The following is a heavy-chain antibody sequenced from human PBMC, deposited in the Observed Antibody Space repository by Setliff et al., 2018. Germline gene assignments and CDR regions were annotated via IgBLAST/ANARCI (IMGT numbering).Heavy chain of an antibody. D-gene: IGHD3-3*01. CDR3: AREGLSFGPGCCPNWLDP. V-gene: IGHV1-2*06. CDR2: INPNNGGT. J-gene: IGHJ5*02. CDR1: GYTFTDHF. Sequence: GASVKVSCKASGYTFTDHFLYWVRQAPGQGLECMGRINPNNGGTNYAQKFQGRVTLTRDTSITTVYMELSTLTSDDTAVYYCAREGLSFGPGCCPNWLDPWGQGTLVTVSS.